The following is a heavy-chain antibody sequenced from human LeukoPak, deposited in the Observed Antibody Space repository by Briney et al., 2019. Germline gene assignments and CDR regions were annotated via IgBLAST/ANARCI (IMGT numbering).Heavy chain of an antibody. V-gene: IGHV3-23*01. Sequence: GGSLRLSCAASGFTFSSYWMSWVRQAPGKGLEWVSAISGSGGSTYYADSVKGRFTISRDNSKNTLYLQMNSLRAEDTAVYYCAKLERLVVTASFDYWGQETLVTVSS. J-gene: IGHJ4*02. CDR3: AKLERLVVTASFDY. CDR2: ISGSGGST. CDR1: GFTFSSYW. D-gene: IGHD2-21*02.